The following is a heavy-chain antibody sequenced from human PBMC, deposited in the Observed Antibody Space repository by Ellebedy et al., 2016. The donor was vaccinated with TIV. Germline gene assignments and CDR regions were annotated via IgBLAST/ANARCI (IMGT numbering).Heavy chain of an antibody. J-gene: IGHJ5*02. CDR1: GFTFSNFA. V-gene: IGHV3-23*01. Sequence: PGGSLRLSCAASGFTFSNFAMSWVRQATGKELEWVSTITGTGGGDNTYYADSVRGRFTISSDDSKNTLYLQMNSLSAEDTAVYYCAKDDDVSVRIRFDPWGQGTLVTVSS. CDR3: AKDDDVSVRIRFDP. CDR2: ITGTGGGDNT. D-gene: IGHD3-16*01.